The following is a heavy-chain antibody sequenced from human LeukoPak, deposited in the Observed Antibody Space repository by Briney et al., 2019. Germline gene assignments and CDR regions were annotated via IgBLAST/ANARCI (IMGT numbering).Heavy chain of an antibody. CDR2: INHSGST. V-gene: IGHV4-34*01. CDR1: GGSFSAYY. D-gene: IGHD4-23*01. J-gene: IGHJ4*02. Sequence: SETLSLTCAVYGGSFSAYYWSWIRQPPGKGLEWIGEINHSGSTNYNPSLKSRVSISLDTSKNQFSLKLSSMTAADTAVYYCARGPNYGGNSKDFDYWGQGTLVTVSS. CDR3: ARGPNYGGNSKDFDY.